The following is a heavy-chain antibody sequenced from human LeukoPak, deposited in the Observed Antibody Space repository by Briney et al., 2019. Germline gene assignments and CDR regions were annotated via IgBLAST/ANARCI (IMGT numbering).Heavy chain of an antibody. CDR3: ARALGTMVRGTNYYYYYYMDV. J-gene: IGHJ6*03. CDR1: GYSIGSGYY. D-gene: IGHD3-10*01. CDR2: IYHSGST. V-gene: IGHV4-38-2*01. Sequence: PSETLSLTCAVSGYSIGSGYYWGWIRQPPGKGLEWIGSIYHSGSTYYNPSLKSRVTISVDTSKNQFSLKLSSVTAADTAVYYCARALGTMVRGTNYYYYYYMDVWGKGTTVTVSS.